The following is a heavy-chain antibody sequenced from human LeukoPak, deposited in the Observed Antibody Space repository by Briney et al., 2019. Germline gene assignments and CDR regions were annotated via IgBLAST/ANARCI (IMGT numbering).Heavy chain of an antibody. CDR1: GGSISSSNW. CDR3: ARDEHGDFQGFDY. Sequence: PSETLSLTCAVSGGSISSSNWWSWVRQPPGKGLEWIGEIYHSGSTNYNPSLKSRVTISVDKSKNQFSLKLSSVTAADTAVYYCARDEHGDFQGFDYWGQGTRVTVSS. V-gene: IGHV4-4*02. D-gene: IGHD4-17*01. J-gene: IGHJ4*02. CDR2: IYHSGST.